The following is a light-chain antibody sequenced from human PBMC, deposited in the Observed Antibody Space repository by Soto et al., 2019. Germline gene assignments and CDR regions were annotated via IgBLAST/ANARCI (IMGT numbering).Light chain of an antibody. Sequence: EIVMMQSPATLSVSPGERATLSCRASQIIANNLAWYQQKPGQAPRLLIYGASTRATGIPARFSGSGSGTEFTLTISSLQSEDFAIYYCQYYNNWLATFGGGTKVDIK. CDR1: QIIANN. CDR3: QYYNNWLAT. CDR2: GAS. J-gene: IGKJ4*01. V-gene: IGKV3-15*01.